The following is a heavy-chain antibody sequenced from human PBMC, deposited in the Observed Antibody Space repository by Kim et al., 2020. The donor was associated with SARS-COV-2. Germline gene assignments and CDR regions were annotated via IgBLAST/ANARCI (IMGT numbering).Heavy chain of an antibody. D-gene: IGHD3-10*01. CDR1: GGSISGYY. Sequence: SETLSLTCTVSGGSISGYYWSWIRQPPGKGLEWIGYMYYTGNANYNPSLKSRVTISVDTSKNQFSLKLNFVTAEDTAVYFCARGPSGSGSWFDPWGQGTL. CDR3: ARGPSGSGSWFDP. CDR2: MYYTGNA. J-gene: IGHJ5*02. V-gene: IGHV4-59*01.